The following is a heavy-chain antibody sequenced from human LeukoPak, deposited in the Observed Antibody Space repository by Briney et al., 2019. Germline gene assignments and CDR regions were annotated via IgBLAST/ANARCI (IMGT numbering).Heavy chain of an antibody. J-gene: IGHJ4*02. V-gene: IGHV4-30-4*01. D-gene: IGHD2-2*01. CDR1: GGSIFSGDYY. CDR2: IYYNGIT. CDR3: ARGAGEYQLRSYYFDY. Sequence: PSETLSLTCTVSGGSIFSGDYYWIWIRQPPGKGLEWIGYIYYNGITYYNPSLESRVTISVDTSKNQFSLKLSSVTAADTAVYYCARGAGEYQLRSYYFDYWGQGTLVTVSS.